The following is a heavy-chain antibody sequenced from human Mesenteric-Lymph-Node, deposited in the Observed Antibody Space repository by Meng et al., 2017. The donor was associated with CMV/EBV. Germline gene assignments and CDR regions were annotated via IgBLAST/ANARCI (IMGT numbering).Heavy chain of an antibody. CDR1: GFTVSNNY. V-gene: IGHV3-7*01. CDR2: IKQDGSEK. D-gene: IGHD3-3*01. CDR3: ARDPDRGDFGVVD. J-gene: IGHJ4*02. Sequence: GESLKISCAASGFTVSNNYMTWVRQTPGKGLEWVANIKQDGSEKYYVDSVKGRFTISRDNAKNSLYLQMNSLRAEDTAVYYCARDPDRGDFGVVDWGQGTLVTVSS.